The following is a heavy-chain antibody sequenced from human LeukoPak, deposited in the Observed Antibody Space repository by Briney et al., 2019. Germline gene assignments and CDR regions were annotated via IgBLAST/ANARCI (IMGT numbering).Heavy chain of an antibody. D-gene: IGHD3-22*01. Sequence: SETLSLTCTVSGGSISSYYWSWIRQPPGKGLQWIGNIYYSGSTNYNPSLKSRVTISADTSKNQFSLKLSSVTAADTAVYYCARDISDSSGYYRHFDYWGQGTLVTVSS. CDR3: ARDISDSSGYYRHFDY. CDR1: GGSISSYY. V-gene: IGHV4-59*01. J-gene: IGHJ4*02. CDR2: IYYSGST.